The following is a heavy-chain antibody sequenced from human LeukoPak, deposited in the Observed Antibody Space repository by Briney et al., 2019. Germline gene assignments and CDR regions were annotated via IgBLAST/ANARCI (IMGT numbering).Heavy chain of an antibody. J-gene: IGHJ4*02. V-gene: IGHV3-21*01. D-gene: IGHD2-2*01. CDR2: ISSSSSYI. CDR1: GFTFSSYS. Sequence: GGSLRLSCAASGFTFSSYSMNWVRQAPGKGLEWVSSISSSSSYIYYADSVKGRFTISRDNAKNSLYLQMNSLRAEDTAVYYCARDHGCSSTSCYDDVYWGQGTLVTVSS. CDR3: ARDHGCSSTSCYDDVY.